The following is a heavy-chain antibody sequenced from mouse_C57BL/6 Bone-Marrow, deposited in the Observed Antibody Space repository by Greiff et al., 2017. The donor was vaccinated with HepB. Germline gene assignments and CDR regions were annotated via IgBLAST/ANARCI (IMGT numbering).Heavy chain of an antibody. D-gene: IGHD2-2*01. J-gene: IGHJ4*01. CDR2: ISGGGGNT. CDR1: GFTFSSYT. V-gene: IGHV5-9*01. Sequence: EVMLVESGGGLVKPGGSLKLSCAASGFTFSSYTMSWVRQTPEKRLEWVATISGGGGNTYYPDSVKGRFTISRDNAKNTLYLQMSSLRSEDTALYYCARQTPYGYDGDYYAMDYWGQGTSVTVSS. CDR3: ARQTPYGYDGDYYAMDY.